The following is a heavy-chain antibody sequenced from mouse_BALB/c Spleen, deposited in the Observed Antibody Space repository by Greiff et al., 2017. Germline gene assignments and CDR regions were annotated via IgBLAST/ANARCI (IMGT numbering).Heavy chain of an antibody. Sequence: DVKLVESGGGLVQPGGSRKLSCAASGFTFSSFGMHWVRQAPEKGLEWVAYISSGSSTIYYADTVKGRFTISRDNPKNTLFLQMTSLRSEDTAMYYCARSYRYDVDNYFDYWGQGTTLTVSS. CDR3: ARSYRYDVDNYFDY. D-gene: IGHD2-14*01. CDR1: GFTFSSFG. J-gene: IGHJ2*01. CDR2: ISSGSSTI. V-gene: IGHV5-17*02.